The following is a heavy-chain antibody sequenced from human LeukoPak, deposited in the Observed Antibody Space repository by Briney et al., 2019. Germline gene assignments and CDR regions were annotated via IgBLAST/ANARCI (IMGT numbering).Heavy chain of an antibody. CDR1: GFTFRSYW. D-gene: IGHD4-17*01. J-gene: IGHJ4*02. V-gene: IGHV3-74*01. CDR3: TRVEDGDYDAY. Sequence: GGSLRLSCVVSGFTFRSYWMHWVRQVPGKGLVWVSRINGDGKSTSYADSVKGRFTISRDNAKNTLYLQMNSLRGEDTAVYYRTRVEDGDYDAYWGQGTLVTVSS. CDR2: INGDGKST.